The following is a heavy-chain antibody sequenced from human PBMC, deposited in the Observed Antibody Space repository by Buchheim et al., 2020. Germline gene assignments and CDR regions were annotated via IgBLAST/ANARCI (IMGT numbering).Heavy chain of an antibody. V-gene: IGHV4-59*01. CDR3: ARGDSSGYWVSHYDY. CDR2: IYYSGST. CDR1: GGSISSYY. J-gene: IGHJ4*02. Sequence: QVQLQESGPGLVKPSETLSLTCTVSGGSISSYYWSWIRQPPGKGLEWIGYIYYSGSTNYNPSLTSRVTISVDTSKNQYPLKLSSVTAADTAVYYCARGDSSGYWVSHYDYWGQGTL. D-gene: IGHD3-22*01.